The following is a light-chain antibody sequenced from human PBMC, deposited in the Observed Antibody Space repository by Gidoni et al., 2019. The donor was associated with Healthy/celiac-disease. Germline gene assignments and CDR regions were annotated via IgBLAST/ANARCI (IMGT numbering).Light chain of an antibody. CDR3: NSYTSSSTVV. J-gene: IGLJ2*01. CDR1: SSDVGGSNY. V-gene: IGLV2-14*01. CDR2: EVS. Sequence: QSALTQPASVSGSPGQSNIISCTGTSSDVGGSNYVSWYQQEPGKAPKLMIYEVSNRPSGVSNRFSGSKSGNTASLTISGLQAEDEADYYCNSYTSSSTVVFGGGTKLTVL.